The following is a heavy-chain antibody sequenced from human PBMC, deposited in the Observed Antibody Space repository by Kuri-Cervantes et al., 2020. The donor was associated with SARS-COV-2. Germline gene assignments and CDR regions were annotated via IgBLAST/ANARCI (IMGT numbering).Heavy chain of an antibody. J-gene: IGHJ4*02. CDR3: ARSIIAVAGFGGRDY. Sequence: GGSLRLSCAASGFTVSSNYMSWVRQAPGKGLEWVSVIYSGGGTYYADSVKGRFTISRDNSKNTLYLQMNSLRAEDTAVYYCARSIIAVAGFGGRDYWGQGTLVTVSS. D-gene: IGHD6-19*01. V-gene: IGHV3-53*01. CDR2: IYSGGGT. CDR1: GFTVSSNY.